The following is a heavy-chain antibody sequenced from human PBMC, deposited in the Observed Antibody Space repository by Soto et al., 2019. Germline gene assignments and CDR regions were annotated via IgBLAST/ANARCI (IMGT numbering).Heavy chain of an antibody. D-gene: IGHD3-16*01. CDR2: IKTDGSST. CDR3: ARVGVGHYEFDY. J-gene: IGHJ4*02. Sequence: EVQLVESGGALVQPGGSLRLSCAASGFTFSSYWMHWVRQVPGEGLVWVSRIKTDGSSTSYADSVKGRLTISRDNAKNTMYLQMNNLGAEDTAVYYCARVGVGHYEFDYWGQGTLVTVSS. V-gene: IGHV3-74*01. CDR1: GFTFSSYW.